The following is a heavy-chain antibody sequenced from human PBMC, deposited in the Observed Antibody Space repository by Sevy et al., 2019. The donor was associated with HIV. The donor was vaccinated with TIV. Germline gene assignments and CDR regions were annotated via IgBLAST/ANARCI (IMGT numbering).Heavy chain of an antibody. CDR2: ISYDGSKK. V-gene: IGHV3-30*18. CDR1: GFTSSSYG. D-gene: IGHD1-26*01. CDR3: AKAPTGGWELLHY. Sequence: GGSLRLSCAASGFTSSSYGMHWVRQAPGKGLEWVAVISYDGSKKYYADSVKGRFTISRDNSKNTLYLQMNSLRAEDTAVYYCAKAPTGGWELLHYWGQGTLVTVSS. J-gene: IGHJ4*02.